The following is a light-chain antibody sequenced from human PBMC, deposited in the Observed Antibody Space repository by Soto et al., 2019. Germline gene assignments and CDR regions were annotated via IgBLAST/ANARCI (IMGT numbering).Light chain of an antibody. CDR2: DAA. J-gene: IGKJ5*01. Sequence: EIVFTQSPATLSLSPGERATLSCRASHSVSSYLAWYQQKPGQAPRLLSYDAANRATGIPARIGGSGSGTDFTLTISSLEPEDFAVYYCQQRSDWLPITFGQGTRLEIK. CDR1: HSVSSY. V-gene: IGKV3-11*01. CDR3: QQRSDWLPIT.